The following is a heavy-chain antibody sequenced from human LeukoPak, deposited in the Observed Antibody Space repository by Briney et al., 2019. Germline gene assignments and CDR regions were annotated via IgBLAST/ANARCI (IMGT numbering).Heavy chain of an antibody. D-gene: IGHD3-10*01. CDR1: GGSFSGYY. CDR2: IYYSGST. V-gene: IGHV4-34*01. J-gene: IGHJ4*02. CDR3: ARMGGYGSPFDY. Sequence: SETLSLTCAVYGGSFSGYYWSWIRQPPGKGLEWIGYIYYSGSTYYNPSLKSRVTISVDTSKNQFSLKLSSVTAADTAVYYCARMGGYGSPFDYWGQGTLVTVSS.